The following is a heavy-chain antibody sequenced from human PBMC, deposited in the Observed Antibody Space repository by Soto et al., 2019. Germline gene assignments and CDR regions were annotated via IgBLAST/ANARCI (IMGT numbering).Heavy chain of an antibody. D-gene: IGHD3-16*01. CDR3: ARGYDVVRVPVAIRVGYFDH. Sequence: EVDLVESGGGLAKPGGALRLSCTDSGFTFSSHTMNWVRQAPGKGLEWVSSISATGSDIYYGDSVMGRFTISRDNAKNSLYLQLNNLRVEDTAVYYCARGYDVVRVPVAIRVGYFDHWGQGTVVTVPS. J-gene: IGHJ4*02. V-gene: IGHV3-21*01. CDR2: ISATGSDI. CDR1: GFTFSSHT.